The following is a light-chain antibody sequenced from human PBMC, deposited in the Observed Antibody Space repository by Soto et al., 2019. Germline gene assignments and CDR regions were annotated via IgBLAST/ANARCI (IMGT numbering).Light chain of an antibody. V-gene: IGLV6-57*04. J-gene: IGLJ3*02. CDR3: QSFDSNDHGV. CDR1: SGSIAINY. CDR2: EDD. Sequence: NFMLTQPLSVSESPGKTVTISCTRSSGSIAINYVQWYQQRPGSAPTTVIFEDDQRPSGVPDRFSGSIDRSSNSASLTISGLKTEDEADYYCQSFDSNDHGVFGGGTKLTVL.